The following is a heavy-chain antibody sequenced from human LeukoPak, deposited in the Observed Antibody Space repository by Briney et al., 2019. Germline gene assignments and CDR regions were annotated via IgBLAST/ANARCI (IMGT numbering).Heavy chain of an antibody. Sequence: ASVKVSCKASGGTFSSYAISWVRQAPGQGLEWMGGIIPIFGTVNYAQKFQGRVTITADESTSTAYMELSSLRSEDTAVYYCASMPTEITIFGVVPYYYYMDVWGKGTTVTVSS. D-gene: IGHD3-3*01. CDR2: IIPIFGTV. CDR1: GGTFSSYA. CDR3: ASMPTEITIFGVVPYYYYMDV. J-gene: IGHJ6*03. V-gene: IGHV1-69*13.